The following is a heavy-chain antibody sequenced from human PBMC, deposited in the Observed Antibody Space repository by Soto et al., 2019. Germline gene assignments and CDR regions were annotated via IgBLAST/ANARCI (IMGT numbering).Heavy chain of an antibody. CDR3: ARGRDGDY. D-gene: IGHD6-6*01. Sequence: QVHLVQSGAEVKKPGASVKVSCKGSGYAFTTYGITWVRQAPGQGLEWMGWISAHNGNTNYAQKLQGRVTVTRDTSTSTAYMELRSMRSDDTAVYYCARGRDGDYWGQGARVTFSS. CDR1: GYAFTTYG. CDR2: ISAHNGNT. J-gene: IGHJ4*02. V-gene: IGHV1-18*01.